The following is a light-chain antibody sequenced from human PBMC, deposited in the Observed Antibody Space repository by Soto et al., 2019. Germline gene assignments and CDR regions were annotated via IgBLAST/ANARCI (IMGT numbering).Light chain of an antibody. CDR3: LRYKDAPFT. CDR1: QDISNF. Sequence: DIQMTQSPSSLSASVGDRVTITRRASQDISNFLAWYQQKPGKVAQLLIYPASTLQSEVPSRFSGSVSGTDFTLTINSLHSEDFATYYCLRYKDAPFTFGAGTNVDV. J-gene: IGKJ3*01. CDR2: PAS. V-gene: IGKV1-27*01.